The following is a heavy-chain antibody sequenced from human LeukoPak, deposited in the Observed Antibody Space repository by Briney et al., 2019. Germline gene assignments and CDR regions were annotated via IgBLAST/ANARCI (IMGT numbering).Heavy chain of an antibody. Sequence: ASVKVSCKASGYTFTGYYMHWVRQAPGQGLEWMGWINPNSGGTNYARKFQGRVTMTRDTSISTAYMELSRLRSDDTAVYYCARVKRYCSGGSCSVIFDYWGQGTLDTVSS. V-gene: IGHV1-2*02. CDR1: GYTFTGYY. J-gene: IGHJ4*02. CDR2: INPNSGGT. CDR3: ARVKRYCSGGSCSVIFDY. D-gene: IGHD2-15*01.